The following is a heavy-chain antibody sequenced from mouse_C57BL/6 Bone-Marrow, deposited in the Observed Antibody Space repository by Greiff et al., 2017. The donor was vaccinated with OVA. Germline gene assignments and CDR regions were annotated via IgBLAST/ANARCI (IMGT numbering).Heavy chain of an antibody. CDR3: ASPSTMVTYWYFDV. CDR2: IWSGGST. Sequence: QVHVKQSGPGLVQPSQSLSITCTVSGFSLTSYGVHWVRQSPGKGLEWLGVIWSGGSTDYNAAFISRLSISKDNSKSQVFFKMNSLQADDTAIYYCASPSTMVTYWYFDVWGTGTTVTVSS. J-gene: IGHJ1*03. CDR1: GFSLTSYG. V-gene: IGHV2-2*01. D-gene: IGHD2-2*01.